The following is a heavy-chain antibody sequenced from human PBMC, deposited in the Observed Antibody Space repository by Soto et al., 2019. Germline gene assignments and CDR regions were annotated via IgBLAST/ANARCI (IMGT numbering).Heavy chain of an antibody. Sequence: EVQLLESGGGLVQPGGSRRLSCAASGFTFSSYAMSWVRQAPGKGLEWVSAISGSGGSTYYADSVKGRFTISRDNSKNTLYLQMNSLRAEDTAVYYCAKDLYYYDSSDYWGQGTLVTVSS. D-gene: IGHD3-22*01. CDR2: ISGSGGST. CDR3: AKDLYYYDSSDY. J-gene: IGHJ4*02. V-gene: IGHV3-23*01. CDR1: GFTFSSYA.